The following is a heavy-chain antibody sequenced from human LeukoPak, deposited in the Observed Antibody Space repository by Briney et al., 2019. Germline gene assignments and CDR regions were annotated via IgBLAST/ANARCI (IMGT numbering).Heavy chain of an antibody. J-gene: IGHJ4*02. CDR3: ASSGLMRESFDY. CDR2: IYTSGST. CDR1: GDSFTSYY. D-gene: IGHD3-10*01. V-gene: IGHV4-4*07. Sequence: SETLSLTCTVSGDSFTSYYWSWIRQPAGKGLEWIGRIYTSGSTNYNPSLKSRVTISIDKSKNQFSLKLSSVTAADTAVYYCASSGLMRESFDYWGQGTLVTVPS.